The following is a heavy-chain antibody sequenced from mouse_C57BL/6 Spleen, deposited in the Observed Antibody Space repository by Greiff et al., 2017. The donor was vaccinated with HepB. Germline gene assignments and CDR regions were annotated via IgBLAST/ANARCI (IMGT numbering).Heavy chain of an antibody. CDR2: IYPGDGDT. D-gene: IGHD1-1*01. V-gene: IGHV1-82*01. CDR3: ARDYYGSMPYYFDY. CDR1: GYAFSSSW. Sequence: QVQLKESGPELVKPGASVKISCKASGYAFSSSWMNWVKQRPGKGLEWIGRIYPGDGDTNYNGKFKGKATLTADKSSSTAYMQLSSLTSEDSAVYFCARDYYGSMPYYFDYWGQGTTLTVSS. J-gene: IGHJ2*01.